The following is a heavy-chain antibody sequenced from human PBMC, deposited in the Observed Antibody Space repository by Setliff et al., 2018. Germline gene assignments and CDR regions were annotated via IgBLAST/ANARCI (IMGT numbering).Heavy chain of an antibody. V-gene: IGHV1-8*02. Sequence: ASVKVSCKASGYTFTSYDINWVRQATGQGLEWMGWMNPNSGNTGYAQKFQGRVTMTRNTSISTAYMELSSLRSEDTAVYYCARECYSSSWYGDYYYYYGMGVWGQGTTVTVSS. CDR1: GYTFTSYD. J-gene: IGHJ6*02. D-gene: IGHD6-13*01. CDR2: MNPNSGNT. CDR3: ARECYSSSWYGDYYYYYGMGV.